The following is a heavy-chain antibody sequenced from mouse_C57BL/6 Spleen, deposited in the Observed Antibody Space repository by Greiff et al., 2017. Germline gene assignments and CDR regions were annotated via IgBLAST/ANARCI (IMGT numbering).Heavy chain of an antibody. Sequence: EVKLQQSGPELVKPGASVKISCKASGYTFTDYYMNWVKQSHGKSLEWIGDINPNNGGTSYNQKFKGKATLTVDKSSSTAYMELRSLTSEDSAVYYCARSYDYEGDYWGQGTSVTVSS. V-gene: IGHV1-26*01. CDR1: GYTFTDYY. CDR3: ARSYDYEGDY. J-gene: IGHJ4*01. CDR2: INPNNGGT. D-gene: IGHD2-4*01.